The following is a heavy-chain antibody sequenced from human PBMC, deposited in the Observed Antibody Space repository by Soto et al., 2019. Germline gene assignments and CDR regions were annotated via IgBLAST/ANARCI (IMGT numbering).Heavy chain of an antibody. CDR3: ARVPPSTGRYYGMDV. D-gene: IGHD7-27*01. V-gene: IGHV4-59*01. CDR2: IYYSGST. Sequence: SETLSLTCTVSGGSISSYYWSWIRQPPGKGLEWIGYIYYSGSTNYNPSLKSRVTISVDTSKNQFSLKLSSVTAADTAVYYCARVPPSTGRYYGMDVRGQGTTVTVSS. J-gene: IGHJ6*02. CDR1: GGSISSYY.